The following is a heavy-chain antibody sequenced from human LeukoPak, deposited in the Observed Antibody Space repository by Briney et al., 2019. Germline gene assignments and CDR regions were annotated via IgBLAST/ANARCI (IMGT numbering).Heavy chain of an antibody. Sequence: SETLSLTCAVSGYSISSGYYWGWIRQPPGKGLEWIGSIYHSGSTYCNPSLKSRVTISVDTSKNQFSLKLSSVTAADTAVYYCARTVDYGGAFDIWGQGTMVTVSS. D-gene: IGHD4-17*01. CDR1: GYSISSGYY. J-gene: IGHJ3*02. V-gene: IGHV4-38-2*01. CDR3: ARTVDYGGAFDI. CDR2: IYHSGST.